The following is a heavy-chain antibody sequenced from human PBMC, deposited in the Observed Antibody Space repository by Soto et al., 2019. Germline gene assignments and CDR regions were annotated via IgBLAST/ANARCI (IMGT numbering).Heavy chain of an antibody. V-gene: IGHV1-2*04. J-gene: IGHJ6*02. CDR3: ARGDSTDCSNGVGYFFYNHDMDV. D-gene: IGHD2-8*01. CDR2: INPKSGGT. CDR1: GYSFTDYH. Sequence: QVQLVQSGAEVKKPGASVKVSCKASGYSFTDYHIHWVRQAPGQGLEWLGRINPKSGGTSTAQKFQGWVTMTTDTSIRKAFMELTRLTADDTAIYYCARGDSTDCSNGVGYFFYNHDMDVWGQVTKGTDSS.